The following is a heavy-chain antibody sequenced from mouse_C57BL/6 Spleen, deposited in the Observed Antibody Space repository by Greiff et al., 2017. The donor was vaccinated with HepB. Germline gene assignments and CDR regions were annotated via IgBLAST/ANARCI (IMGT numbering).Heavy chain of an antibody. J-gene: IGHJ1*03. Sequence: EVHLVESGGGLVKPGGSLKLSCAASGFTFSDYGMHWVRQAPEKGLEWVAYISSGSSTIYYADTVKGRFTISRDNAKNTLFLRMTSLRSEDTAMCYCERNNYCGTGYFDVWGTGTTVTVSS. CDR1: GFTFSDYG. V-gene: IGHV5-17*01. D-gene: IGHD1-1*01. CDR2: ISSGSSTI. CDR3: ERNNYCGTGYFDV.